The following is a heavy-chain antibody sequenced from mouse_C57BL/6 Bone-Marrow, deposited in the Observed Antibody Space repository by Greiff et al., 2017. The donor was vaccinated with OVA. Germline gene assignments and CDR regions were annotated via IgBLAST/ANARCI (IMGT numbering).Heavy chain of an antibody. CDR1: GFSLTSYA. CDR2: IWTGGGT. D-gene: IGHD2-1*01. CDR3: ARLAPIYYGNYLDY. Sequence: VKLVESGPGLVAPSQSLSITCTVSGFSLTSYAISWVRQPPGKGLEWLGVIWTGGGTNYNSALKSRLSISQDNSKSQVFLKMNSLQTDDTARYYCARLAPIYYGNYLDYWGQGTTLTVSS. V-gene: IGHV2-9-1*01. J-gene: IGHJ2*01.